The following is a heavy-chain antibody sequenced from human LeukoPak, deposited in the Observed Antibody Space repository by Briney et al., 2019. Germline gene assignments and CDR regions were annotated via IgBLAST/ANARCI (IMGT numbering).Heavy chain of an antibody. J-gene: IGHJ4*02. CDR1: GYTFTSYG. V-gene: IGHV1-18*01. Sequence: ASVKVSCKASGYTFTSYGISWVRQAPGQGLEWMGWISAYNGNTNYAQKLQGRVTMTRDTSISTAYMELSRLRSDDTAVYYCARVADSSSWYEYWGQGTLVTVSS. CDR2: ISAYNGNT. D-gene: IGHD6-13*01. CDR3: ARVADSSSWYEY.